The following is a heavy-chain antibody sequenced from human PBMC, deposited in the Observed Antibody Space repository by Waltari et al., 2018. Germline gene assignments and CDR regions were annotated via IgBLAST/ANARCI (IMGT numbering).Heavy chain of an antibody. V-gene: IGHV4-34*01. CDR1: GGSFSGYY. CDR2: INQSGST. Sequence: QVQLQQWGAGLLKPSETLSLTCAVYGGSFSGYYWSWIRQPPGKGLEWIGEINQSGSTHYHPSLQSRVTISVDTSKNQFSLKLSSVTTADTAVYYCARYGGKSYYYYMDVWGKGTTVTVSS. J-gene: IGHJ6*03. D-gene: IGHD2-15*01. CDR3: ARYGGKSYYYYMDV.